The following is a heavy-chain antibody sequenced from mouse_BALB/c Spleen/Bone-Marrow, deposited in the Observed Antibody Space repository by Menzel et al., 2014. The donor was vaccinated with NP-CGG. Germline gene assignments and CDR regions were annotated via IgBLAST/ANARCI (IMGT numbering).Heavy chain of an antibody. CDR3: ARGGLRGYFDY. CDR1: GFAFSSYD. V-gene: IGHV5-12-1*01. J-gene: IGHJ2*01. CDR2: ISSGGGST. D-gene: IGHD1-1*01. Sequence: EVQLVESGGGLVKPGGSLKLSCEASGFAFSSYDMPWVRQTPEKRLEWVAYISSGGGSTYYPDTVKGRFTISRDNAKNTLFLLMSMLKSEDTAMYYCARGGLRGYFDYWGQGTTLTVSS.